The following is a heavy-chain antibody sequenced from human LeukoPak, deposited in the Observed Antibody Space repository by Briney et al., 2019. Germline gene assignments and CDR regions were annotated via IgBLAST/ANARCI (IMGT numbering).Heavy chain of an antibody. J-gene: IGHJ4*02. D-gene: IGHD3-22*01. Sequence: SVKVSCKASGGTFSSYAISWVRQAPGQGLEWMGGIIPIFGTANYAQKFQGRVTITADESTSTAYMELSSLRSEDTAVYYCARNLYYYDSSGYYYYWGQGTLVTVSS. V-gene: IGHV1-69*13. CDR1: GGTFSSYA. CDR3: ARNLYYYDSSGYYYY. CDR2: IIPIFGTA.